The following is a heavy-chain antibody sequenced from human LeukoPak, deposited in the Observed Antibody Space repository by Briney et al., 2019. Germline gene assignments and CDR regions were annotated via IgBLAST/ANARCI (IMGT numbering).Heavy chain of an antibody. Sequence: ASVKVSCKASGYTFTNFGFSWVRQAPGQGLEWMGWISAYHGNADYAQKFQGRVTMTTDTSTSTAYMELRSLRSDDTAVYYCARGGLRFCDTTSCRTSLLYWGQGTPVTVSS. J-gene: IGHJ4*02. D-gene: IGHD2-2*01. CDR1: GYTFTNFG. V-gene: IGHV1-18*01. CDR2: ISAYHGNA. CDR3: ARGGLRFCDTTSCRTSLLY.